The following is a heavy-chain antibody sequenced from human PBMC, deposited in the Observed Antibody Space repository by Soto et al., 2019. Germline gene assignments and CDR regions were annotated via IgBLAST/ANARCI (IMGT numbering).Heavy chain of an antibody. Sequence: EVQLVESGGGLDKPGGSLRLSCAASGFTFSSYSMNWVRQAPGKGLEWVSSISSSSSYIYYADSVKVRFTISRDNAKNSLYLQMNSLRAEDTAVYYCARAPWGGDSYGMDVWGQGTTVTVSS. J-gene: IGHJ6*02. V-gene: IGHV3-21*01. D-gene: IGHD2-21*02. CDR2: ISSSSSYI. CDR1: GFTFSSYS. CDR3: ARAPWGGDSYGMDV.